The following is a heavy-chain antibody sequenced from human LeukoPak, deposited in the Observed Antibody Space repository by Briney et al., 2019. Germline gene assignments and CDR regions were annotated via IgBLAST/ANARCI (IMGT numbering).Heavy chain of an antibody. D-gene: IGHD3-10*01. CDR3: ARDGQYYGSGSFWWFDP. V-gene: IGHV4-61*02. Sequence: SETLSLTCTVSGGSISSGSYYWSWIRQPAGKGLEWIGRIYSSGRINYNPSLKSRLTMSVDTSKNQFSLKVNSVTAADSAVYYCARDGQYYGSGSFWWFDPWGQGTQVTVSS. J-gene: IGHJ5*02. CDR1: GGSISSGSYY. CDR2: IYSSGRI.